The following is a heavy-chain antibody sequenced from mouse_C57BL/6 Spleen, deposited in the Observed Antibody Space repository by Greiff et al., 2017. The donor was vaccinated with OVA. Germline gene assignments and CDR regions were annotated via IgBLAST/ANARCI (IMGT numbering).Heavy chain of an antibody. CDR1: GFTFSDYG. V-gene: IGHV5-17*01. CDR2: ISSGSSTI. CDR3: ARGGIDGGSY. J-gene: IGHJ2*01. Sequence: DVHLVESGGGLVKPGGSLKLSCAASGFTFSDYGMHWVRQAPEKGLEWVAYISSGSSTIYYADTVKGRFPISRDNAKNTPFLQMTSRRSEDTAMYYCARGGIDGGSYWGQGTTLTVSS.